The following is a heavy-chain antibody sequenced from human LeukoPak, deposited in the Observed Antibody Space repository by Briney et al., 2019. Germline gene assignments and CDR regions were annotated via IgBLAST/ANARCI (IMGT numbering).Heavy chain of an antibody. Sequence: GGSLRLSCAASGFTFSNYMMHWVRQAPGKGLVWVSRIKSDGITITYADSVKGRFTISRDNAKNTLYLQMNSLRAEDTAVYYCAKDPTRPQYSSGWYNWFDPWGQGTLVTVSS. CDR3: AKDPTRPQYSSGWYNWFDP. J-gene: IGHJ5*02. V-gene: IGHV3-74*01. D-gene: IGHD6-19*01. CDR1: GFTFSNYM. CDR2: IKSDGITI.